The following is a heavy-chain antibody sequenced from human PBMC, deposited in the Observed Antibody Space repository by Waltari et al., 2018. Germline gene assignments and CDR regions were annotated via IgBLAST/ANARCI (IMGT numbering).Heavy chain of an antibody. V-gene: IGHV4-30-4*08. CDR3: ATQPLWFGESYFDY. D-gene: IGHD3-10*01. J-gene: IGHJ4*02. CDR2: IYYSGST. CDR1: GGSISSGDYY. Sequence: QVQLQESGPGLVKPSQTLSLTCTVSGGSISSGDYYWSWIRQPPGKGLEWIGYIYYSGSTYYNPSLKSRVTISVDTSKNQFSLRLNSVTAADTAVYYCATQPLWFGESYFDYWGQGTLVTVSS.